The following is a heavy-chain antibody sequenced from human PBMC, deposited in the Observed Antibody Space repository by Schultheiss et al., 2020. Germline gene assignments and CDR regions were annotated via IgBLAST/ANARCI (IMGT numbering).Heavy chain of an antibody. J-gene: IGHJ4*02. CDR3: ARGGSSGWDY. V-gene: IGHV3-30-3*01. D-gene: IGHD6-19*01. CDR2: ISYDGSNK. Sequence: GGSLRLSCAASGFTFSSYAMHWVRQAPGKGLEWVAVISYDGSNKYYADSVKGRFTISRDNSKNTLYLQMNSLRAEDTAVYYCARGGSSGWDYWGQGTLVTVSS. CDR1: GFTFSSYA.